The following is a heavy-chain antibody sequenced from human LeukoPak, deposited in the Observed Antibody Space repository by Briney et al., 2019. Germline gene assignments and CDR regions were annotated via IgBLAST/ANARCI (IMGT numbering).Heavy chain of an antibody. D-gene: IGHD6-13*01. V-gene: IGHV4-59*11. CDR2: IYYSGST. CDR3: ARGLYSSSWPFDY. J-gene: IGHJ4*02. CDR1: GGSISRHY. Sequence: SETLSLTCTVSGGSISRHYWSWIRQPPGKGLEWIGYIYYSGSTNYNPSLKSRVTISVDTSKNQFSLKLSSVTAADTAVYYCARGLYSSSWPFDYWGQGTLVTVSS.